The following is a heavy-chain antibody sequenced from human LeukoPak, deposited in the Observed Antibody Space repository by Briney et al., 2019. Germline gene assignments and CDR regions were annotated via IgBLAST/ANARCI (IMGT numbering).Heavy chain of an antibody. CDR3: AKDGGGSNYYYRYYYMDV. J-gene: IGHJ6*03. Sequence: PGGSLRLSCAASGFSFISFAMHWVRQAPGKGLEWVAVLSYDGVENFYADSVRGRFSISRDSSKNTLYLQMNRLRAEDTTVYYCAKDGGGSNYYYRYYYMDVWGTGTTVTVSS. CDR1: GFSFISFA. D-gene: IGHD1-26*01. CDR2: LSYDGVEN. V-gene: IGHV3-30*18.